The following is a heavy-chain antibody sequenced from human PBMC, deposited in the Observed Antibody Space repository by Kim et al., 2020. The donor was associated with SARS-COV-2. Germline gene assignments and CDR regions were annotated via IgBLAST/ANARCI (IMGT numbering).Heavy chain of an antibody. CDR1: GLPFSASG. CDR3: ARDKGERYSDY. D-gene: IGHD3-16*01. CDR2: IWSDGSKE. V-gene: IGHV3-33*01. J-gene: IGHJ4*02. Sequence: GGSLRPSCAASGLPFSASGMHWVRQAPGKGLEWVAMIWSDGSKEYYADSVNGRFTISRDNSKNTVYLQMNSLRAEDTAVYYCARDKGERYSDYWGQGTLVIVS.